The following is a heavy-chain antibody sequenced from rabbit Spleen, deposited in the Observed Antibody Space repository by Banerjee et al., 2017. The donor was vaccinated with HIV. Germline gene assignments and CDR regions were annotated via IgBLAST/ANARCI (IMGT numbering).Heavy chain of an antibody. Sequence: QEQLEESGGDLVKPEGSLTLTCTVSGFSFSSSYWICWVRQAPGKGLEWIGCINTVSGTTYYASWAKGRFTISKTSSTTVTLQMTSLTAADTATYFCARDLPEIIGWNFGWWGPGTLVTVS. D-gene: IGHD4-1*01. CDR3: ARDLPEIIGWNFGW. CDR2: INTVSGTT. V-gene: IGHV1S45*01. CDR1: GFSFSSSYW. J-gene: IGHJ4*01.